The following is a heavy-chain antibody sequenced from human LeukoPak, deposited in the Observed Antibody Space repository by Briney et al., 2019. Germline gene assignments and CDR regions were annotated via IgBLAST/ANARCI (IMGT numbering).Heavy chain of an antibody. CDR3: AKWGDYDILTGYYDSDY. V-gene: IGHV3-23*01. CDR2: VSGRDDST. D-gene: IGHD3-9*01. J-gene: IGHJ4*02. Sequence: QTGGSLRLSCAASGFTFSNYAMIWHRQAPGKGLEWVSAVSGRDDSTYYADSVKGRFTISRDTSKNTLYLQMNSLRAEDTAVYYCAKWGDYDILTGYYDSDYWGQGTLVTVSS. CDR1: GFTFSNYA.